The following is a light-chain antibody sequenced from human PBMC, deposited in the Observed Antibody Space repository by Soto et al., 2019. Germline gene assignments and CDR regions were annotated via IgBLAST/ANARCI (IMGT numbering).Light chain of an antibody. Sequence: ETVLTQSPDTLSLAPGERATLSCRASQTVYLNFLAWYQHKPGQSRRLLISGASNRATSIPDRFSGSGSGTDFTLTISRLEPEDFAVYYCVHYGSFPGWTFGQGTKVEVK. J-gene: IGKJ1*01. V-gene: IGKV3-20*01. CDR2: GAS. CDR3: VHYGSFPGWT. CDR1: QTVYLNF.